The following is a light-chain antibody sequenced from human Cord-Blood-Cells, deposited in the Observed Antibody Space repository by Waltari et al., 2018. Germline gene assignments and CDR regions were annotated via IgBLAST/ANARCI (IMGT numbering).Light chain of an antibody. J-gene: IGLJ3*02. CDR3: SSYTSSSTWV. CDR2: DVS. Sequence: QSALTQPASVSGSPGQSITIPCPGTSSDVGGYNYVPWYQQHPGKAPKLMIYDVSTRPSGVSNRFSGSKSGNTASLTISGLQAEDEADYYCSSYTSSSTWVFGGGTKLTVL. V-gene: IGLV2-14*03. CDR1: SSDVGGYNY.